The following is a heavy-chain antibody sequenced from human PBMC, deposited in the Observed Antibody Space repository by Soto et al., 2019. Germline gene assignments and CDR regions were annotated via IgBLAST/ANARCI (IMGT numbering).Heavy chain of an antibody. CDR2: IYPGDSDT. V-gene: IGHV5-51*01. CDR1: GYSFTSYW. CDR3: ARHGPGIAVAGESGAFDI. J-gene: IGHJ3*02. Sequence: GESLKISCKGSGYSFTSYWIGWVRQMPGKGLEWMGIIYPGDSDTRYSPSFQGQVTISADKSISTAYLQWSSLKASDTAMYYCARHGPGIAVAGESGAFDIWGQGTMVTVSS. D-gene: IGHD6-19*01.